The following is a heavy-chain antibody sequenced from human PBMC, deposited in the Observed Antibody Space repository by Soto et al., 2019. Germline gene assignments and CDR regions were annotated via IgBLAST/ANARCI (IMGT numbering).Heavy chain of an antibody. CDR3: ATRSQYSTSQYYGLDV. CDR1: GGTFSSSA. Sequence: EASVKVSCKASGGTFSSSAISWVRQAPGQGLEWMGGIIPIFGTANYAQKFQGRVTITADESTSTAYMELSSLRSEDTAVYYCATRSQYSTSQYYGLDVCGHGTAETVSS. V-gene: IGHV1-69*13. D-gene: IGHD6-13*01. CDR2: IIPIFGTA. J-gene: IGHJ6*02.